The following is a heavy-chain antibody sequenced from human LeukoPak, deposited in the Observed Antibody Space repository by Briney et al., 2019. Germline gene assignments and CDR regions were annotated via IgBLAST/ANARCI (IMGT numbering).Heavy chain of an antibody. Sequence: PSETLSLTCAVSGYSIGSGYYWGWIRLPPGKGLEWIGTIYHSGSTYYNPSLKSRVTIAVDTSKNQFSLKLSSVTAADTAVYYCARGQWLVPIDYWGQGTLVTVSS. V-gene: IGHV4-38-2*01. CDR1: GYSIGSGYY. J-gene: IGHJ4*02. CDR3: ARGQWLVPIDY. D-gene: IGHD6-19*01. CDR2: IYHSGST.